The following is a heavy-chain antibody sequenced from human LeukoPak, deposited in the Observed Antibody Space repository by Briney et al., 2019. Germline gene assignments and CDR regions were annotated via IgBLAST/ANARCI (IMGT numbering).Heavy chain of an antibody. V-gene: IGHV3-23*01. CDR3: AKAAMPGPLNWFDP. CDR1: GFTFSNYA. D-gene: IGHD2-2*01. CDR2: INAIGGST. J-gene: IGHJ5*02. Sequence: PGGSLRLSCAASGFTFSNYAMTWVRQAPGKGLEWVSGINAIGGSTYYADPVKGRFTISKDNSKNTLYLQVNSLGAEDTAVYYCAKAAMPGPLNWFDPWGQGTLVTVSS.